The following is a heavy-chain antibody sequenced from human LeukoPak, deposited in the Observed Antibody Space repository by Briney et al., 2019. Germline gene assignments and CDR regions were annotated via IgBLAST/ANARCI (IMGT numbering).Heavy chain of an antibody. D-gene: IGHD2-2*01. CDR1: GGSISSNY. CDR2: INYSGNT. Sequence: SETLSLTCTVSGGSISSNYWTWIRQPPGKGLEWIGNINYSGNTNYNPSLKSRVTISVDMSKNQFSLRLRSVTAADTAVYYCARDLAPAFDYWGQGTLVAVSS. J-gene: IGHJ4*02. CDR3: ARDLAPAFDY. V-gene: IGHV4-59*01.